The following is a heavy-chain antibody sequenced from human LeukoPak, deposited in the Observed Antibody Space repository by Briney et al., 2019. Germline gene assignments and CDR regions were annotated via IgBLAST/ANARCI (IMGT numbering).Heavy chain of an antibody. CDR3: ARAHSDIVVVPAGY. Sequence: SGGSLRLSCAASGFTFSSYAMHWVRQAPGKGLEWVSSISSSSSYIYYADSVKGRFTISRDNAKNSLYLQMNSLRAEDTAVYYCARAHSDIVVVPAGYWGQGTLVTVSS. CDR2: ISSSSSYI. V-gene: IGHV3-21*01. CDR1: GFTFSSYA. D-gene: IGHD2-2*01. J-gene: IGHJ4*02.